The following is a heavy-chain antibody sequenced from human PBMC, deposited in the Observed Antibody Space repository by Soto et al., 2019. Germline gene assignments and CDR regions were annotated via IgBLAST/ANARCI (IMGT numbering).Heavy chain of an antibody. J-gene: IGHJ4*02. V-gene: IGHV3-23*01. CDR3: AKLTYGAPVDS. CDR2: INSSGGST. Sequence: EVQLLESGGGLVQPGGSLRLSCAASGFTFSKYAMNWVRQAPGKGLEWVSTINSSGGSTSYADSVKGRFTISRDNSENTLYLQMNSLRAEDTAVYYCAKLTYGAPVDSWGQGTLVTVSS. CDR1: GFTFSKYA. D-gene: IGHD4-17*01.